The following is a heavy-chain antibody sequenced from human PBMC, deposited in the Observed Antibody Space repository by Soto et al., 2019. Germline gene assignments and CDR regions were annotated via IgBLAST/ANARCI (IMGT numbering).Heavy chain of an antibody. CDR3: AKSGYGGYDYPLDP. CDR2: INVGNGNA. Sequence: QVQLVQSGAEVKKPGASVKVSCKASGYSFSRYAIHWVRQAPGQSLEWMGWINVGNGNAHYSQKFQGRVTITRDSSASTGDMELSGLRFEDTAVYYCAKSGYGGYDYPLDPWGQGTLVTVSS. CDR1: GYSFSRYA. J-gene: IGHJ5*02. D-gene: IGHD5-12*01. V-gene: IGHV1-3*01.